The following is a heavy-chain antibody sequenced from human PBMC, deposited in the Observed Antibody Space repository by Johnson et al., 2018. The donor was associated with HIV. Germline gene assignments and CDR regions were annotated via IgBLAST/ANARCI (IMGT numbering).Heavy chain of an antibody. Sequence: VQLVESGGGVVRPGGSLRLSCVASGFTFSSYWMSWVRQVPGKAPEWVANIKRDGSEKYYVDSVKGRFTISRDNAKNSLYLQMNSLRVEDTAMYYCVRDGPWLQSQRDAFDIWGQGTMVTVSS. CDR2: IKRDGSEK. D-gene: IGHD5-24*01. J-gene: IGHJ3*02. CDR1: GFTFSSYW. CDR3: VRDGPWLQSQRDAFDI. V-gene: IGHV3-7*01.